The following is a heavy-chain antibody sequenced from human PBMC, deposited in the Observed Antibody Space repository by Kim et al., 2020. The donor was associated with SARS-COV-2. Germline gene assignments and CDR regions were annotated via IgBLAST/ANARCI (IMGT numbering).Heavy chain of an antibody. CDR2: IYYSGST. V-gene: IGHV4-59*13. CDR3: ARRYYDSSGYYYADAFDI. CDR1: GGSISSYY. Sequence: SETLSLTCTVSGGSISSYYWSWIRQPPGKGLEWIGYIYYSGSTNYNPSLKSRVTISVDTSKNQFSLKLSSVTAADTAVYYCARRYYDSSGYYYADAFDIWGQGTMVTVSS. J-gene: IGHJ3*02. D-gene: IGHD3-22*01.